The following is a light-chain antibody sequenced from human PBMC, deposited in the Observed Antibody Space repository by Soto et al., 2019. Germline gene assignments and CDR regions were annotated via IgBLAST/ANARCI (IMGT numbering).Light chain of an antibody. Sequence: QPVLTQSPSASGSLGASVKLTCTLSSGHSSYAIAWHQQQPEKGPRYLMKLNSDGSHSKGDGIPDRFSGSSSGAERYLTISSLQSEDEADYYCQTWGTGIQVVFGGGTELTVL. CDR3: QTWGTGIQVV. V-gene: IGLV4-69*01. CDR1: SGHSSYA. CDR2: LNSDGSH. J-gene: IGLJ2*01.